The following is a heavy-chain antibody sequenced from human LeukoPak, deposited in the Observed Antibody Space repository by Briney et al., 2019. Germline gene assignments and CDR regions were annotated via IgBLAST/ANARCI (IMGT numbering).Heavy chain of an antibody. CDR2: ISYDGSNK. D-gene: IGHD3-22*01. V-gene: IGHV3-30*04. CDR1: GFTFSSYA. J-gene: IGHJ4*02. Sequence: GGSLRLSCAASGFTFSSYAMHWVRQAPGKGLEWVAVISYDGSNKYYADSVKGRFTISRDSSKNTLYLQMNSLRAEDTAVYYCARESGYYDSSGYYYVVGKDYWGQGTLVTVSS. CDR3: ARESGYYDSSGYYYVVGKDY.